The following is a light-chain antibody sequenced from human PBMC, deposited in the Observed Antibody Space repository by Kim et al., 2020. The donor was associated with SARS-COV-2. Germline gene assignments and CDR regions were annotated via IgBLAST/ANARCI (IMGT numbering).Light chain of an antibody. CDR2: AAS. CDR1: QDISNY. CDR3: QKYNSFPPT. V-gene: IGKV1-16*01. J-gene: IGKJ1*01. Sequence: ASGGDRVTITCRASQDISNYVAWFQQTPGKAPKSLIYAASTLQSGGPSTFRGSGSGTDFTLTISSLQPEDLATYYCQKYNSFPPTFGQGTKVDIK.